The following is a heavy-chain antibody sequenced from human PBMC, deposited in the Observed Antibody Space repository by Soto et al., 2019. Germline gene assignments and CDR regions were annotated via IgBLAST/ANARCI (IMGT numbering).Heavy chain of an antibody. Sequence: GGSLRLSCAASGFSVSSNYMSWVRQAPGKGLEWVSVIYSGGSTYYADSVKGRFTISRDNSKNTLYLQMNSLRAEDTAVYYCAREWGPYYYYMDVWGKGTTVTVSS. J-gene: IGHJ6*03. CDR3: AREWGPYYYYMDV. CDR2: IYSGGST. CDR1: GFSVSSNY. D-gene: IGHD3-16*01. V-gene: IGHV3-66*01.